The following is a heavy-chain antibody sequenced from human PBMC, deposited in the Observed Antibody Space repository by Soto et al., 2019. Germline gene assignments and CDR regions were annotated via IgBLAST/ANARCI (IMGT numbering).Heavy chain of an antibody. Sequence: QVQLVESVGGVVQPGRSLRLSCAASGFTFSSYGILWVRQDPGEGLEWVALVSYDGRNTYYADSVKGRFSISRDNFQNTLYLQMNSLRTEDTAVYYCVKGADHASGSYYTLDNWGQGTLVTVSS. J-gene: IGHJ4*02. CDR1: GFTFSSYG. D-gene: IGHD3-10*01. V-gene: IGHV3-30*18. CDR3: VKGADHASGSYYTLDN. CDR2: VSYDGRNT.